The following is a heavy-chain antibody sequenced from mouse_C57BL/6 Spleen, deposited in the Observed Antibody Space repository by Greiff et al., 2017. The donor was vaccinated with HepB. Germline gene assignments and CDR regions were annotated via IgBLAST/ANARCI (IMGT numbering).Heavy chain of an antibody. J-gene: IGHJ4*01. Sequence: QVQLQQSGAELVRPGASVKLSCKASGYTFTDYYINWVKQRPGQGLEWIARIYPGSGNTYYNEKFKGKATLTAEKSSSTAYMQLSSLTSEDSAVYFCAREGDSIYAMDYWGQGTSVTVSS. V-gene: IGHV1-76*01. CDR2: IYPGSGNT. CDR3: AREGDSIYAMDY. D-gene: IGHD2-10*02. CDR1: GYTFTDYY.